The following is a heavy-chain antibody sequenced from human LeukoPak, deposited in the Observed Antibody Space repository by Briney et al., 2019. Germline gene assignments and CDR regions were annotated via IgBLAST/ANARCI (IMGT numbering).Heavy chain of an antibody. V-gene: IGHV3-23*01. Sequence: GGSLRLSCAASGFTFSSYAMSWVRQAPGKGLELVSAISGSGGSTYYADSVKGRFTTSRDNSKNTLYLQMNSLRAEDTAVYYCPRYYYDSSGYYALAFDIWGQGTMVTVSS. CDR3: PRYYYDSSGYYALAFDI. D-gene: IGHD3-22*01. J-gene: IGHJ3*02. CDR2: ISGSGGST. CDR1: GFTFSSYA.